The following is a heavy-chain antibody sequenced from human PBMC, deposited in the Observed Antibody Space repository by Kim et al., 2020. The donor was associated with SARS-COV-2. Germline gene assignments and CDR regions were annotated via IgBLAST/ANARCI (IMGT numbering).Heavy chain of an antibody. D-gene: IGHD2-2*01. CDR3: AREGEYCSSTSCQIRGVYYYYYGMDV. CDR1: GGSISSSSYY. V-gene: IGHV4-39*07. CDR2: IYYSGST. J-gene: IGHJ6*02. Sequence: SETLSLTCTVSGGSISSSSYYWGWIRQPPGKGLEWIGSIYYSGSTYYNPSLKSRVTISVDTSKNQFSLKLSSVTAADTAVYYCAREGEYCSSTSCQIRGVYYYYYGMDVWGQGTTVTVSS.